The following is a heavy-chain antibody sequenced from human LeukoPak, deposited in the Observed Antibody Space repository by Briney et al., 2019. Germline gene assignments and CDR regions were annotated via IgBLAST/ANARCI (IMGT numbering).Heavy chain of an antibody. CDR1: GYTFTGYY. V-gene: IGHV1-2*06. J-gene: IGHJ5*02. Sequence: ASVKVSCKDSGYTFTGYYMHWVRQAPGQGLEWMGRINPNSGGTNYAQKFQGRVTMTTDTSTSTAHMELRSLRSDDTAVYYCAAYSSGWYGWFDPWGQGTLVTVSS. D-gene: IGHD6-19*01. CDR2: INPNSGGT. CDR3: AAYSSGWYGWFDP.